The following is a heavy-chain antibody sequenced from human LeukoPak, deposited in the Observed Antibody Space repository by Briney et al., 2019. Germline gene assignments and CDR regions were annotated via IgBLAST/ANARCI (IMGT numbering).Heavy chain of an antibody. CDR1: GFTFSRFY. CDR3: TKGESPQYMVRGVPYYYYVMDV. CDR2: ISGSGSST. V-gene: IGHV3-23*01. D-gene: IGHD3-10*01. Sequence: GGSLRLSCAASGFTFSRFYMSWVRQAPGKGLEWVSTISGSGSSTYYGDSVKGLFTISRHNSKSTLYLKMRSLRAEDTAVYYCTKGESPQYMVRGVPYYYYVMDVWGQGTTVTVAS. J-gene: IGHJ6*02.